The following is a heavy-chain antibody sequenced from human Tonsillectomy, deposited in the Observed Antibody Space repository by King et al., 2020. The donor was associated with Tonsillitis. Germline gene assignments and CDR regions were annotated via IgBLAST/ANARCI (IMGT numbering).Heavy chain of an antibody. Sequence: QLQESGPGLVKPSETLSXTCTVAGGSISSYYWSWIRQPPGXGLEWIGYIYYSGSTNYNPSLKXRVXISVDTSKNQFSLKLTSVXAADTAVYYCAREYSSXXXRYWXXDLXGRGXLXTVSS. CDR2: IYYSGST. D-gene: IGHD6-19*01. V-gene: IGHV4-59*01. J-gene: IGHJ2*01. CDR3: AREYSSXXXRYWXXDL. CDR1: GGSISSYY.